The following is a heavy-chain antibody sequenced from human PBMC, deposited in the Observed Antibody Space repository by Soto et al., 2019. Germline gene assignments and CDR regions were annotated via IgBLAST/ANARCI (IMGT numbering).Heavy chain of an antibody. CDR3: AASDIVVVPAAEGHYYYYYGMDV. CDR1: GFTFTSSA. Sequence: SVKVSCKASGFTFTSSAVQWVRQARGQRLEWIGWIVVGSGNTNYAQKFQERVTITRDMSTGTAYMELSSLRSEDTAVYYCAASDIVVVPAAEGHYYYYYGMDVWGQGTTVTVSS. D-gene: IGHD2-2*01. J-gene: IGHJ6*02. V-gene: IGHV1-58*01. CDR2: IVVGSGNT.